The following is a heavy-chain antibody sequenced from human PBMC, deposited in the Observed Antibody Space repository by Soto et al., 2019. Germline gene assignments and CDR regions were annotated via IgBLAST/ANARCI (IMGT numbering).Heavy chain of an antibody. D-gene: IGHD6-6*01. CDR2: IKQDASEK. CDR1: GFTFSRYW. CDR3: ARDYSSSSPLYYYYYRMDV. V-gene: IGHV3-7*05. Sequence: EVQLVESGGGLVQPGGSLRLSCAASGFTFSRYWMSWVRQAPGKGVEWVANIKQDASEKDYVDSVKGRFTISRDNAKNSLYLQMNSLRAEDTAVYYCARDYSSSSPLYYYYYRMDVWGQGTTVTVSS. J-gene: IGHJ6*02.